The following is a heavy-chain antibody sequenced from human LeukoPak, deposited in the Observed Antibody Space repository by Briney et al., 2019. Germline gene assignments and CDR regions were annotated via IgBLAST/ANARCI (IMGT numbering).Heavy chain of an antibody. Sequence: ASVEVSCKASGYTFTGYYMHWVRQAPGQGLEWMGWINPNSGGTNYAQKFQGRVTMTRDTSISTAYMELSRLRSDDTAVYYCARQGLAVAVSFDYWGQGTLVTVSS. CDR3: ARQGLAVAVSFDY. CDR2: INPNSGGT. D-gene: IGHD6-19*01. J-gene: IGHJ4*02. CDR1: GYTFTGYY. V-gene: IGHV1-2*02.